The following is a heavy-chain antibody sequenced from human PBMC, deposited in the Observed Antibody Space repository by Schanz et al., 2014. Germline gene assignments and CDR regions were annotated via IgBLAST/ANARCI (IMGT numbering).Heavy chain of an antibody. V-gene: IGHV4-4*07. CDR1: GGSISSFY. CDR3: ARDRGYDFSFDP. CDR2: IDTSGST. D-gene: IGHD3-3*01. Sequence: QVQLQESGPGLVKSSETLSLTCTVSGGSISSFYWGWIRQPAGKGLGWIGRIDTSGSTNYNPSLKGRVTLPLAPPKNQFPLKLSSVTAADTAVYYCARDRGYDFSFDPWGQGTLVTVSS. J-gene: IGHJ5*02.